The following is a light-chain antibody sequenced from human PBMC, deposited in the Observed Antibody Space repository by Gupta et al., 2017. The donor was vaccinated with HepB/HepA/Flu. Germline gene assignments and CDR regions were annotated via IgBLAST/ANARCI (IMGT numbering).Light chain of an antibody. CDR2: AAS. V-gene: IGKV1-39*01. CDR3: QQSHSTPLT. Sequence: DIQMTQSPSSLSASVGDRVTITCRASQSISTYLNWYQQKLGKAPKLLIYAASGLQSGVPSRFSGSGSGTEFTLTINSLQPEDFASYYCQQSHSTPLTFGQGTKLEIK. J-gene: IGKJ2*01. CDR1: QSISTY.